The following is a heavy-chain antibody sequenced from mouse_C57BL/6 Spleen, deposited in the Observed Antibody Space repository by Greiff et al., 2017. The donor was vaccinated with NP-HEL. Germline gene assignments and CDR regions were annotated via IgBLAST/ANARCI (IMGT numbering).Heavy chain of an antibody. CDR1: GYTFTSYW. CDR2: IDPSDSYT. Sequence: QVQLQQPGAELVMPGASVQLSCKASGYTFTSYWMHWVKQRPGQGLEWIGEIDPSDSYTNYNQKFKGKSTLTVDKSSSTAYMQLSSLTSEDSAVYYCARGPYSNYAWFAYWGQGTLVTVSA. D-gene: IGHD2-5*01. J-gene: IGHJ3*01. V-gene: IGHV1-69*01. CDR3: ARGPYSNYAWFAY.